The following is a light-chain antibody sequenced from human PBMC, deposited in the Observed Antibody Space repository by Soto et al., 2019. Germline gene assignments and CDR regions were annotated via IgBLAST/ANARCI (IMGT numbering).Light chain of an antibody. J-gene: IGKJ2*01. CDR1: QSVLYSSNNKNY. Sequence: DIVMTQSPDSLAVSLGERATINCKSSQSVLYSSNNKNYLAWYQQQPGQPPKLLIYWASTRESGVPDRFSGSGSGTYFALTLRSLKADDVAVYDCQHYYRTLYTFGQVTKLEIK. V-gene: IGKV4-1*01. CDR2: WAS. CDR3: QHYYRTLYT.